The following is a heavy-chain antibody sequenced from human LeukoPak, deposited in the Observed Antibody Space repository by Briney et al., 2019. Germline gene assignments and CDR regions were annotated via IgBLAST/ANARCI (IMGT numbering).Heavy chain of an antibody. CDR1: GFTFSHYG. CDR2: ISGSGDST. V-gene: IGHV3-23*01. J-gene: IGHJ1*01. D-gene: IGHD3-22*01. Sequence: GGSLRLSCAASGFTFSHYGMSWVRQAPGKGLEWVSAISGSGDSTYYADSVKGRFTISRDNSKNTLYLQMNSLRAEDTAVYYCAKDSLVITKAEGGGQGTLVTVSS. CDR3: AKDSLVITKAEG.